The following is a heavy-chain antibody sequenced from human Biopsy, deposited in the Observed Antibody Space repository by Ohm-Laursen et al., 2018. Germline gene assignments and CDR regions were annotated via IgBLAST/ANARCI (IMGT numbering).Heavy chain of an antibody. V-gene: IGHV1-69*06. Sequence: SSVKVSCKASGGTFSNFAINWVRQAPGQGLEWLGGNIPILGTGNYAQKFQDRVTVAADTSTSTATMELRSLRSDDTAVYYCATKLTGYFHHWGQGTLVIVSS. D-gene: IGHD3-9*01. J-gene: IGHJ1*01. CDR3: ATKLTGYFHH. CDR1: GGTFSNFA. CDR2: NIPILGTG.